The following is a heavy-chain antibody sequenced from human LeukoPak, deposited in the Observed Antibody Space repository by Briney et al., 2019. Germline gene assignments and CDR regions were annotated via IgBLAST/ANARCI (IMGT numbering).Heavy chain of an antibody. CDR1: GGSFSGYY. J-gene: IGHJ6*03. D-gene: IGHD3-10*01. CDR2: ITHSGRT. Sequence: PSETLSLTCAVFGGSFSGYYWRWIRQPPGKGLEWIGEITHSGRTNYKPSFESRVTISVDTSKNQFSLRLSSVTAADTAVYYCARVTAGRDYGSGSHYRTYYTYYYMDFWGKGTTVTVAS. CDR3: ARVTAGRDYGSGSHYRTYYTYYYMDF. V-gene: IGHV4-34*01.